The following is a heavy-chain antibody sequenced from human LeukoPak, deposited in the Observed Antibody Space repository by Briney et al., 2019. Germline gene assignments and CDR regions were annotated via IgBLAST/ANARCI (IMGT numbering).Heavy chain of an antibody. J-gene: IGHJ4*02. CDR3: ARGRQLAEFIDY. CDR1: GFTFSSYG. V-gene: IGHV3-33*01. D-gene: IGHD6-13*01. Sequence: GRSLRLSCAASGFTFSSYGMHWVRQAPGKGLEWVAVIWYDGSNKYYADSVKGRFTISRDNSKNTLYLQMNSLRAEDTAVYYCARGRQLAEFIDYWGREPWSPSPQ. CDR2: IWYDGSNK.